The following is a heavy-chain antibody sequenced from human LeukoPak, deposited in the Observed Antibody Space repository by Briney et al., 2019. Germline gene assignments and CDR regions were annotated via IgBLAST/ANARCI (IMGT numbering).Heavy chain of an antibody. CDR2: INPSGGST. J-gene: IGHJ4*02. D-gene: IGHD3-22*01. Sequence: ASVKVSCKASGYTFTDYYIHWVRQAPGQGLEWMGVINPSGGSTTYAQKFQGRLTMTRDTSTGTVYMELSSLRSEDTATHFCARAGGYYLGYFDLWGQGTLVTVSS. V-gene: IGHV1-46*01. CDR3: ARAGGYYLGYFDL. CDR1: GYTFTDYY.